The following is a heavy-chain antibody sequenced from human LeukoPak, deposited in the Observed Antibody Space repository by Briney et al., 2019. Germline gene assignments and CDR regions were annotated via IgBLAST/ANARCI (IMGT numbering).Heavy chain of an antibody. J-gene: IGHJ5*02. CDR3: ARPPGIAAAWFDP. D-gene: IGHD6-13*01. CDR1: GGSFSGYY. Sequence: SETLSLTCAVYGGSFSGYYWSWIRQPPGKGLEWIGEINHSGSTNYNPSLKSRVTISVDTSKNQFSLKLSSVTAADTAVYYCARPPGIAAAWFDPWGQGTLVTVSS. V-gene: IGHV4-34*01. CDR2: INHSGST.